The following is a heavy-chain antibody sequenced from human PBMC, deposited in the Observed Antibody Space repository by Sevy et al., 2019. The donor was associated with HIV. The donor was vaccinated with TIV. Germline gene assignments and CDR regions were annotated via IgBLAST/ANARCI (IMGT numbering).Heavy chain of an antibody. V-gene: IGHV1-18*01. CDR3: ARVREDIVVVPAAIRNYYYGMDV. CDR2: ISAYNGNT. CDR1: GYTFTSYG. J-gene: IGHJ6*02. D-gene: IGHD2-2*02. Sequence: ASGKVSCKASGYTFTSYGISWVRQAPGQGLEWMGWISAYNGNTNYAQKLQGRVTMTTDTSTSTAYRELRSLRSDDTAVYYCARVREDIVVVPAAIRNYYYGMDVWGQGTTVTVPS.